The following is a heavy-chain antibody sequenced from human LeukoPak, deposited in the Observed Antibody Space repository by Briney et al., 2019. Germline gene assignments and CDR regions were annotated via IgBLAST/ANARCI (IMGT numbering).Heavy chain of an antibody. CDR1: GFTVSSNY. Sequence: GGSLRLSCAASGFTVSSNYMSWVRQAPGKGLEWVSSISSSSSYIYYADSVKGRFTISRDNAKNSLYLQMNSLRAEDTAVYYCARIGLVVVTASDYWGQGTLVTVSS. CDR3: ARIGLVVVTASDY. D-gene: IGHD3-22*01. CDR2: ISSSSSYI. V-gene: IGHV3-21*01. J-gene: IGHJ4*02.